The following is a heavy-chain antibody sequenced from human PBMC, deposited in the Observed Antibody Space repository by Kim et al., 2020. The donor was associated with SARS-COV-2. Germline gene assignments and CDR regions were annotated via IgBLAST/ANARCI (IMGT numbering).Heavy chain of an antibody. J-gene: IGHJ5*02. Sequence: GGSLRLSCAASGLTFSRYGMHWVRQAPGMGLEWVADISYDGSNEYYADSVKGRFTISRDNSRNTLYLQMNSLTTEDTAVYFCAKAPIALVPGGKMWFHPWGQGTLVPVSS. V-gene: IGHV3-30*18. CDR2: ISYDGSNE. CDR1: GLTFSRYG. CDR3: AKAPIALVPGGKMWFHP. D-gene: IGHD2-2*01.